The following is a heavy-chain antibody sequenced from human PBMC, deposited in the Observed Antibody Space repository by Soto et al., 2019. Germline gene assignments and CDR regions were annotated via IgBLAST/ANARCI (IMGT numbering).Heavy chain of an antibody. CDR1: GFTFSSYE. Sequence: PGGSLRLSCAASGFTFSSYEMNWVRQAPGKGLEWVSYISSSGSTIYYADSVKGRFTISRDNAKNSLYLQMNSLRAEDTAVYYCACLWFGELLLLNPQDVWGQGTTVTVSS. J-gene: IGHJ6*02. V-gene: IGHV3-48*03. D-gene: IGHD3-10*01. CDR3: ACLWFGELLLLNPQDV. CDR2: ISSSGSTI.